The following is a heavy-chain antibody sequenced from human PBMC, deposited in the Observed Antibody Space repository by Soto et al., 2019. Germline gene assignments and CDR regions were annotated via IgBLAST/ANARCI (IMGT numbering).Heavy chain of an antibody. V-gene: IGHV1-46*01. Sequence: QVQLVQSGAEVKKPGASVKVSCRASGYTFTNYYIHWVRQAPGQGLEWLAIFNPTSGSTNYAQEFQGRVSLTTDTSTSTVYMELSGLRSEDTAMFYCARDLAAGDHWGQGTLVTVSS. CDR3: ARDLAAGDH. CDR2: FNPTSGST. D-gene: IGHD6-13*01. J-gene: IGHJ4*02. CDR1: GYTFTNYY.